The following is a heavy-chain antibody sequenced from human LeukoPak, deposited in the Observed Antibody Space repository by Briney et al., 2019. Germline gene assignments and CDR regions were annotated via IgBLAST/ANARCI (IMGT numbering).Heavy chain of an antibody. V-gene: IGHV4-59*08. D-gene: IGHD5-18*01. Sequence: PSETLSLTCTVSGGSISSYYWSWIRQPPGKGLEWIGYIYYSGSTNYDPSLKSRVTISVDTSKNQFSLKLSSVTAADTAVYYCARLRSYGTSYYYYYYGMDVWGQGTTVTVSS. CDR1: GGSISSYY. CDR3: ARLRSYGTSYYYYYYGMDV. CDR2: IYYSGST. J-gene: IGHJ6*02.